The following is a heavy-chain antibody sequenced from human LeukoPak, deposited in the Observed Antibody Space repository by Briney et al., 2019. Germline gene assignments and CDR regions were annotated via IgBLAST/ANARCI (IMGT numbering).Heavy chain of an antibody. CDR2: INPNSDGT. Sequence: GASVKVSCKASGYTFTDYYMHWVRQAPGQGLEWMGWINPNSDGTNYGKKFRGRVTMTRDTSISTAYMELSSLRSEDTAVYYCARGRQWLESYFDYWGQGTLVTVSS. V-gene: IGHV1-2*02. D-gene: IGHD6-19*01. J-gene: IGHJ4*02. CDR3: ARGRQWLESYFDY. CDR1: GYTFTDYY.